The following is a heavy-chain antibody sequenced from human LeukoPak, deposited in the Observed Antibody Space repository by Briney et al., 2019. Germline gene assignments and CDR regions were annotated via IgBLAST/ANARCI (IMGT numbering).Heavy chain of an antibody. Sequence: SGGSLRLSCAASGFTFSSYEMNWVRQAPGKGLEWVSYISSSGSTIYYADSVKGRFTISRDNAKNSLYLQMNSLRAEDTAVYYCARGKGGILWFGELPYYFDYWGQGTLVTVSS. J-gene: IGHJ4*02. CDR3: ARGKGGILWFGELPYYFDY. D-gene: IGHD3-10*01. CDR2: ISSSGSTI. V-gene: IGHV3-48*03. CDR1: GFTFSSYE.